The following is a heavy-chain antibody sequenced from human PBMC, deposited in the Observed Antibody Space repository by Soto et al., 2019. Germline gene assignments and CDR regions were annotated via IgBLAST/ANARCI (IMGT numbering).Heavy chain of an antibody. CDR1: GFTFGTYA. Sequence: QVHLVESGGGVVQPGRSLRLSCIASGFTFGTYAIHWVRQAPGKGLQWVALISYEGSNTYYADSVRGRFTISRDNSKNTVYLQMNSLRPEDAGVYYCARVTPGNNLYYFSGLDVWGQGPSVTVSS. V-gene: IGHV3-30-3*01. J-gene: IGHJ6*02. CDR3: ARVTPGNNLYYFSGLDV. D-gene: IGHD1-1*01. CDR2: ISYEGSNT.